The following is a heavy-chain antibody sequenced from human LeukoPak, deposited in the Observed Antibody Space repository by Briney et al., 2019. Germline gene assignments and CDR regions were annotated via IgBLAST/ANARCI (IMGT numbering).Heavy chain of an antibody. CDR2: ISSSGSTI. CDR3: ARGRGYYDSSGYTSS. Sequence: GGSLRLSCAASGFTFSSYEMNWVRQAPGKGLEWVSYISSSGSTIYYADSVKGRFTISRDNAKNSLYLQMNSLRAEDTAVYYCARGRGYYDSSGYTSSWGQGTLVTVSS. J-gene: IGHJ5*02. CDR1: GFTFSSYE. D-gene: IGHD3-22*01. V-gene: IGHV3-48*03.